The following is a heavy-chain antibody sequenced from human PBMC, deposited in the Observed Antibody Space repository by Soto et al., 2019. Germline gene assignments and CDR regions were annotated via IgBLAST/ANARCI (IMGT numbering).Heavy chain of an antibody. D-gene: IGHD1-1*01. CDR2: ISYDGSNK. V-gene: IGHV3-30-3*01. CDR1: GFTFSSYA. Sequence: SLRLSCAASGFTFSSYAMHWVRQAPGKGLEWVAVISYDGSNKYYADSVKGRFTISRDNSKNTLYLQMNSLRAEDTAVYYCARGKGTTGTTRSDYWGQGTLVTVSS. CDR3: ARGKGTTGTTRSDY. J-gene: IGHJ4*02.